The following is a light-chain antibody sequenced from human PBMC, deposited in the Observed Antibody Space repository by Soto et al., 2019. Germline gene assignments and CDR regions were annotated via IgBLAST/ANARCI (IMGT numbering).Light chain of an antibody. Sequence: ENVLTQSPGTLSLSPGERATLSCRASQSVSGRYLAWYQQKPGQAPRLLIYGASSRATGIPDRFSGSGSGTDFTLTISRLEPEDFAVYYCQQYGSSPPYTFGQGTKLEI. CDR3: QQYGSSPPYT. CDR2: GAS. CDR1: QSVSGRY. V-gene: IGKV3-20*01. J-gene: IGKJ2*01.